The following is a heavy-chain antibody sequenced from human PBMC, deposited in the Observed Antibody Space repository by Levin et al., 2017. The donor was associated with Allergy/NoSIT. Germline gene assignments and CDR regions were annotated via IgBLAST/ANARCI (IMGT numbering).Heavy chain of an antibody. J-gene: IGHJ4*02. CDR2: INHSGST. V-gene: IGHV4-34*01. D-gene: IGHD3-10*01. CDR1: GGSFSGYY. CDR3: ARGRGYDSGSYYY. Sequence: GSLRLSCAVYGGSFSGYYWSWIRQPPGKGLEWIGEINHSGSTNYNPSLKSRVTISVDTSKNQFSLKLSSVTAADTAVYYCARGRGYDSGSYYYWGQGTLVTVSS.